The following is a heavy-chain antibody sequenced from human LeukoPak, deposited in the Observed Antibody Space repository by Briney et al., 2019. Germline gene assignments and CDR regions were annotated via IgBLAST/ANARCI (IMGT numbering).Heavy chain of an antibody. CDR2: IKQDGSEK. CDR3: AREPPLQNGGPALLMDV. D-gene: IGHD4-23*01. V-gene: IGHV3-7*03. J-gene: IGHJ6*04. CDR1: GFTFSSYW. Sequence: GGSLRLSCAASGFTFSSYWMTWVRQAPGKGLEWVANIKQDGSEKYYVDSLEGRFTISRDNAKNSLYLQMNSRRAEDTAVYYCAREPPLQNGGPALLMDVWGKGTTVTVSS.